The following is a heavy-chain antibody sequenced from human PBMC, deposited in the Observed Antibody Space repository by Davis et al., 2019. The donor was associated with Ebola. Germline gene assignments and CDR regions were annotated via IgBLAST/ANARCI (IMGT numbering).Heavy chain of an antibody. CDR1: GFTFTANS. D-gene: IGHD1-26*01. J-gene: IGHJ4*02. CDR3: VRASSGSYYSVFDN. Sequence: PGGSLRLSCITSGFTFTANSMNWVRQAPGKGLEWISYISSSGGATYYADFVQGRFTISRDNAKKSLYLQMNSLRDEDTAVYYCVRASSGSYYSVFDNWGRGSLVTVTS. CDR2: ISSSGGAT. V-gene: IGHV3-48*02.